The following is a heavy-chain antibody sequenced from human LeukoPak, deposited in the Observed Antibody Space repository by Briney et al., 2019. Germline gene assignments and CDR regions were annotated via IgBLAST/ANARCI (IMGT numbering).Heavy chain of an antibody. CDR1: GFTCSSYE. CDR3: ARTVDRIGY. D-gene: IGHD4-23*01. Sequence: GGSLRLSCAASGFTCSSYETNCLRQAPGKGLEWVSHISSSGSTIYYTDSVKGRFTISRDNSKNSLYLQMNSLRAEDTAIYYCARTVDRIGYWGQGTLVTVSS. CDR2: ISSSGSTI. V-gene: IGHV3-48*03. J-gene: IGHJ4*02.